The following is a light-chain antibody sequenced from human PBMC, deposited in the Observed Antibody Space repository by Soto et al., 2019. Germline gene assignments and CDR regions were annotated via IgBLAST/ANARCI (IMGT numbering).Light chain of an antibody. Sequence: QSALTQPASVSGSPGQSITISCTGTSSNVGAYNYVSWYQHHPGKAPKLIIYEVVNRPSGISNRFSGSKSGNTASLAISGLQAEDEADYYCSSYTDSNTVLFGGGTKLTVL. V-gene: IGLV2-14*01. CDR2: EVV. CDR3: SSYTDSNTVL. J-gene: IGLJ2*01. CDR1: SSNVGAYNY.